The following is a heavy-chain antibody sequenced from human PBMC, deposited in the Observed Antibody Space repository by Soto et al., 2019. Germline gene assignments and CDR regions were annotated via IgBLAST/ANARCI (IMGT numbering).Heavy chain of an antibody. CDR2: ISSTSTYT. D-gene: IGHD2-15*01. Sequence: EVQLVESGGGLVKPGGSLRLSCAASGFTFSTSTINWVRQAPGQGLEWLSSISSTSTYTYYAASVRGRFTISRDNAKNSLDVQMNRLTAEDTAVDYCARVGRPGYGSGCFCPPPADWGQGTLVTVSS. J-gene: IGHJ4*02. V-gene: IGHV3-21*02. CDR1: GFTFSTST. CDR3: ARVGRPGYGSGCFCPPPAD.